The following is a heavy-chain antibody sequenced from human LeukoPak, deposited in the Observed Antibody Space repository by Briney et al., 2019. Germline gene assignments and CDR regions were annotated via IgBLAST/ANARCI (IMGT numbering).Heavy chain of an antibody. D-gene: IGHD2-2*01. CDR1: GYTFTGYY. J-gene: IGHJ6*02. CDR2: INPNSGGT. V-gene: IGHV1-2*02. Sequence: ASVTVSCTASGYTFTGYYMHWVRQAPGQGLEGMGWINPNSGGTNYAQKFQGRVTMNRDTSISTAYMELSRLRSDDTAVYYWARPTYQAYYYYGMDVWGQGTTVTVSS. CDR3: ARPTYQAYYYYGMDV.